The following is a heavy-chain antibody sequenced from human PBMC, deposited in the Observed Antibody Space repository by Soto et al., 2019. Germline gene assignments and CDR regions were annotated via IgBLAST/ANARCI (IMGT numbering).Heavy chain of an antibody. V-gene: IGHV3-15*07. D-gene: IGHD1-26*01. CDR1: GFTFSNAW. CDR2: IKSKTDGGTA. J-gene: IGHJ4*02. CDR3: TTGPFSGSHTVEDC. Sequence: PGGSLRLSCAASGFTFSNAWMNWVRPAPGKGLEWVGRIKSKTDGGTADYAAPVKGRFTMSRDDSENTLYLEMNSLKTEDTAVYYCTTGPFSGSHTVEDCWGQGTLVTVSS.